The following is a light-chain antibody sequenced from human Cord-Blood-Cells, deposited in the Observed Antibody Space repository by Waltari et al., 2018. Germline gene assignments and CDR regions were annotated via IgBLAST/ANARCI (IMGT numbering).Light chain of an antibody. J-gene: IGKJ5*01. CDR3: KQANSFPIT. CDR2: AAS. V-gene: IGKV1D-12*01. Sequence: DIQMTQSPSSVSAPVGDRVTITCRASQGINSWLAWYQQKPGKAPKLLIYAASSLQSGVPSRFSGSGSGTDFTLTISSLQAEDFATYYCKQANSFPITFGQGTRLEIK. CDR1: QGINSW.